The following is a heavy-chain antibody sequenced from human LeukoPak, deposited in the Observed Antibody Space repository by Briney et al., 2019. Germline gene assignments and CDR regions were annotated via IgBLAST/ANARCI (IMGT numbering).Heavy chain of an antibody. D-gene: IGHD3-10*01. CDR2: THHSGST. CDR1: GGSISSGGYY. CDR3: ANYGSGSYRFDP. J-gene: IGHJ5*02. Sequence: SETLSLTCTVSGGSISSGGYYWSWIRQHPGKGLEWIGYTHHSGSTYYNPSLKSRLIISLDTSKNQFSLKLNSVTAADTAVYYCANYGSGSYRFDPWGQGTLVTVSS. V-gene: IGHV4-31*03.